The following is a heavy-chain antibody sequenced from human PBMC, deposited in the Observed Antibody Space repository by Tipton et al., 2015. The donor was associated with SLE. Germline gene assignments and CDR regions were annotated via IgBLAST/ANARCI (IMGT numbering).Heavy chain of an antibody. Sequence: VQLVQSGAEVKKPGESLKISCTGSGYSFTSYWIGWVRQMPGKGLEWMGIIYPGDSDTRYSPSFQGQVTISADKSISTAYLQWSSLKASDTAMYYCARGGYDCWSAKDRYYFDYWGQGTLVTVSS. CDR3: ARGGYDCWSAKDRYYFDY. D-gene: IGHD3-3*01. V-gene: IGHV5-51*03. J-gene: IGHJ4*02. CDR1: GYSFTSYW. CDR2: IYPGDSDT.